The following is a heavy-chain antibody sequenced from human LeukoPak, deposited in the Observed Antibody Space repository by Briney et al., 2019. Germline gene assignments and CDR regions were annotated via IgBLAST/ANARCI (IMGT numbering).Heavy chain of an antibody. J-gene: IGHJ4*02. Sequence: GGSLTLSCAASGFTFSNYGMHWVRQAPGKGLEWVAVISYDGSNKYYADSVKGRFTISRDNSKNTLYLQMNSLRAEDTAVYYCAREGAGISVRMGYFDYWGQGTLVTVSS. D-gene: IGHD3-10*02. CDR3: AREGAGISVRMGYFDY. CDR1: GFTFSNYG. V-gene: IGHV3-30*19. CDR2: ISYDGSNK.